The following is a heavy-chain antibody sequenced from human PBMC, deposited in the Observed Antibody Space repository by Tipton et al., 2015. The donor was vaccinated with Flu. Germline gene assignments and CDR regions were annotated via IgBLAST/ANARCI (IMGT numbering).Heavy chain of an antibody. Sequence: QLVQSGGGVVQPGRSLRLSCAASGFTFSSYGMHWVRQAPGKGLEWVAVIWYDGSNKYYADSVKGRITISRDNSKNTLYLQMNSLRAEDSAVYYCARGALNYDYIWGSYRYTPPWFDPWGQGTLVTVSS. V-gene: IGHV3-33*01. D-gene: IGHD3-16*02. J-gene: IGHJ5*02. CDR1: GFTFSSYG. CDR3: ARGALNYDYIWGSYRYTPPWFDP. CDR2: IWYDGSNK.